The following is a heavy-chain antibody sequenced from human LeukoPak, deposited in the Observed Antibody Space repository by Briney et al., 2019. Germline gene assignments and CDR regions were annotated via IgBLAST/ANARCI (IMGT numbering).Heavy chain of an antibody. V-gene: IGHV4-39*01. CDR2: IYYSGST. CDR3: ARSSRRFNIPMDV. Sequence: KASETLSLTCTVSGGSISSSSYYWGWIRQPPGKGLEWIGSIYYSGSTYYNPSLKSRVTISVDTSKNQFSLKLSSVTAADTAVYYCARSSRRFNIPMDVWGQGTTVTVSS. J-gene: IGHJ6*02. CDR1: GGSISSSSYY. D-gene: IGHD2/OR15-2a*01.